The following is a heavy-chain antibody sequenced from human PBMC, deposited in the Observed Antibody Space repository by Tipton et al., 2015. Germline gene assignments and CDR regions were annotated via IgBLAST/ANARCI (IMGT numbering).Heavy chain of an antibody. Sequence: SLRLSCVASGFTFGDYAMHWVRQSPGKGLEWVSGISWNSGHIYYADSVKGRFTISRDNAENSLYLQMNSLRAEDTAVYYCAREGQMTTSQYHAFTDYWGQGTLVTVSS. J-gene: IGHJ4*02. D-gene: IGHD5-24*01. CDR1: GFTFGDYA. V-gene: IGHV3-9*01. CDR3: AREGQMTTSQYHAFTDY. CDR2: ISWNSGHI.